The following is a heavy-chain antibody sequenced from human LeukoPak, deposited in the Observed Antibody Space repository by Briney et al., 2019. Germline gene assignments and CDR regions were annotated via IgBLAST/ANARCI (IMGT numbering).Heavy chain of an antibody. CDR2: ISWDGGST. Sequence: GGSLRLSCAASGFTFDDYAMHWVRQAPGKGLEWVSLISWDGGSTYYADSVKGRFTIYRDNSKNSLYLQMNSLRAEDTALYYCAKGGSGSYPFDYWGQGTLVTVSS. V-gene: IGHV3-43D*03. CDR1: GFTFDDYA. D-gene: IGHD3-10*01. CDR3: AKGGSGSYPFDY. J-gene: IGHJ4*02.